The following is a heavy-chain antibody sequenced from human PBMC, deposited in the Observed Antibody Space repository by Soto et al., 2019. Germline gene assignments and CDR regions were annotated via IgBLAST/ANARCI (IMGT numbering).Heavy chain of an antibody. V-gene: IGHV4-39*01. CDR2: IYYSGST. D-gene: IGHD3-22*01. Sequence: QLQLQESGPGLVKPSETLSLTCPVSGGSISSSSYYWGWIRQPPGKGLEWIGSIYYSGSTYYNPSLKSRVTISVDTSKNQFSLKLSSVTAADTAVYYCARHSYYYDSSGYSPLIDYWGQGTLVTVSS. CDR3: ARHSYYYDSSGYSPLIDY. J-gene: IGHJ4*02. CDR1: GGSISSSSYY.